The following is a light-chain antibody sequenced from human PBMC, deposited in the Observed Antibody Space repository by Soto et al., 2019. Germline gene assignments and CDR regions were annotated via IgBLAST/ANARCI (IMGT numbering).Light chain of an antibody. CDR3: RSYDGNNGDVI. Sequence: NFMLTQPHSVSESPGKTVTISCTGNGGTIANNYVQWYQQRPGSAPTALIYEDHLRPAGVPDRFSGSIDSTSNSASLTIIDLKTEDEADYYCRSYDGNNGDVIVGGGTQLTVL. CDR1: GGTIANNY. CDR2: EDH. J-gene: IGLJ2*01. V-gene: IGLV6-57*02.